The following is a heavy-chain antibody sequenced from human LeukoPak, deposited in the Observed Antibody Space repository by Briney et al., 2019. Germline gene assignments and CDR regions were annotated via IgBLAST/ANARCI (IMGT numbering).Heavy chain of an antibody. D-gene: IGHD2-15*01. J-gene: IGHJ4*02. CDR3: AKAEVAATNPYFDY. CDR1: GFTFSTCA. Sequence: GGSLRLSCAASGFTFSTCAMSWVRQAPGKGLEWVSGISGTTSGTYYADSVKGRFTISRDNSKNTLFLQVNSLRAEDTAVYYCAKAEVAATNPYFDYWGQGTLVTVSS. CDR2: ISGTTSGT. V-gene: IGHV3-23*01.